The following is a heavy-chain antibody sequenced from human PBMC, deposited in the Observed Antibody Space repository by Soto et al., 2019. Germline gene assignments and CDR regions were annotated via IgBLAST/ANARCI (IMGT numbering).Heavy chain of an antibody. D-gene: IGHD6-19*01. CDR2: ISAYNGNT. V-gene: IGHV1-18*01. CDR1: GYTFTSYG. J-gene: IGHJ5*02. CDR3: AREAAVAALDP. Sequence: QVHMVQSGAEVKKPGASVKVSCKASGYTFTSYGISLVGQAPGQGLEWMGWISAYNGNTNYAQKLQGRVTMTTDTSTSTAYMKLVILRPDDTAVYYSAREAAVAALDPWGQGTRVPVSS.